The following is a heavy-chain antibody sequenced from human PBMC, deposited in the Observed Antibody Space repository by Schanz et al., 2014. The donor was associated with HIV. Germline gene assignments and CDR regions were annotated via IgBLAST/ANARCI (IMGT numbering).Heavy chain of an antibody. CDR3: ALSRPSGYGGSWYFDL. CDR2: IWFDGSNE. D-gene: IGHD2-15*01. V-gene: IGHV3-33*08. CDR1: GFTFTNAW. J-gene: IGHJ2*01. Sequence: VQVLESGGGLVQPGGSLRLSCAASGFTFTNAWMSWVRQAPGKGLEWVAVIWFDGSNEFYADSVKGRFTISRDNSKNTLYLQMNSLRAEDTAVYYCALSRPSGYGGSWYFDLWGRGTLVAVSS.